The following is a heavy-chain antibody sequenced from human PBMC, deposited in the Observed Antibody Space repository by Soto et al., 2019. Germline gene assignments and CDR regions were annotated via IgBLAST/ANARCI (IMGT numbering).Heavy chain of an antibody. D-gene: IGHD3-22*01. CDR2: IYYSGST. CDR3: ATCFYYDSSGYYYVPTTPPVF. Sequence: SETLSLTYTVSGGSISSSSYYWGWIRQPPGKGLEWIGSIYYSGSTYYNPSLKSRVTISVDTSKNQFSLKLSSVTAADTAVYYCATCFYYDSSGYYYVPTTPPVFWGQGTLVTVSS. V-gene: IGHV4-39*01. J-gene: IGHJ4*02. CDR1: GGSISSSSYY.